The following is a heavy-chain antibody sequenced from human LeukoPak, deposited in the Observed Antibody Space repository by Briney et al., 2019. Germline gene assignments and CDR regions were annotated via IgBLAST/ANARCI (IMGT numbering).Heavy chain of an antibody. CDR1: GYTFTSYD. D-gene: IGHD4-17*01. CDR2: VNPNSGNT. J-gene: IGHJ4*02. Sequence: GASVKVSCKASGYTFTSYDINWVRQATGQGLEWMGWVNPNSGNTGYAQKFQGRVAMTRNTSTSTAYMELSSLRSEDTAVYSCARGTDYGDSHLTNWGQGTLVTVSS. V-gene: IGHV1-8*01. CDR3: ARGTDYGDSHLTN.